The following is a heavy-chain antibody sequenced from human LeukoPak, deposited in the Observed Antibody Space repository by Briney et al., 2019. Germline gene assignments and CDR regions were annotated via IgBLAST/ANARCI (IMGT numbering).Heavy chain of an antibody. CDR1: GDSISSSSYY. Sequence: SETLSLTCTVSGDSISSSSYYWGWIRQPPGKGLEWIGSIYYSGSTYYNPSLKSRVTISVDTSKNQFSLKLSSVTAADTAVYYCARWVIAAAGTNWFDPWGQGTLVTVSS. CDR2: IYYSGST. V-gene: IGHV4-39*07. J-gene: IGHJ5*02. CDR3: ARWVIAAAGTNWFDP. D-gene: IGHD6-13*01.